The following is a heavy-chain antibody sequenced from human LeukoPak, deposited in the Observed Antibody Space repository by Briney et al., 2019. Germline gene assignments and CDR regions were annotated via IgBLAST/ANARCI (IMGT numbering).Heavy chain of an antibody. CDR2: IGTAGDT. CDR3: ARGRGWGTFDI. D-gene: IGHD3-10*01. V-gene: IGHV3-13*04. CDR1: GFTFSSYD. J-gene: IGHJ3*02. Sequence: GGSLRLSCAASGFTFSSYDMHWVRQGTGKGLEWVSAIGTAGDTYYPGSVKGRFTTSRENAKNSLYLQMNSLRVGGTAVYYCARGRGWGTFDIWGQGTMVTVSP.